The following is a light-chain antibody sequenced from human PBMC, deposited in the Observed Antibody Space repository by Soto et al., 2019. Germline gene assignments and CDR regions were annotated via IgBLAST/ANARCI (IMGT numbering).Light chain of an antibody. Sequence: IVLTQSPATLSLSPVERATVYHRFRQTVSSSLAWYQQKPGQAPRLLIYEASNRATGIPARFSGSGSGADFTLTISSLEPEDFALYYCQQHINWPLTFGGGTKVDIK. CDR1: QTVSSS. CDR2: EAS. J-gene: IGKJ4*01. CDR3: QQHINWPLT. V-gene: IGKV3-11*01.